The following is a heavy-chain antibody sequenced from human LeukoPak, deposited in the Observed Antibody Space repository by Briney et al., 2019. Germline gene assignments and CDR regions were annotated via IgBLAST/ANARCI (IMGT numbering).Heavy chain of an antibody. CDR1: GGSFSGYY. Sequence: SETLSLTCAVYGGSFSGYYWSWIRQPPGKGLEGIGEINHSGSTNYNPSLKSRVTISVDTSKNQFSLKLSSVTAADTAVYYCARVPRYCSSTSCYKKNAFDIWGQGTMVTVSS. J-gene: IGHJ3*02. CDR3: ARVPRYCSSTSCYKKNAFDI. V-gene: IGHV4-34*01. CDR2: INHSGST. D-gene: IGHD2-2*02.